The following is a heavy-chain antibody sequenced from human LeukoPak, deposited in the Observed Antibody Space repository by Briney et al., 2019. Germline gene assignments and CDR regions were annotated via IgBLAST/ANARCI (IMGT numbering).Heavy chain of an antibody. J-gene: IGHJ4*02. V-gene: IGHV3-30*18. CDR1: GFTFSSYG. D-gene: IGHD3-22*01. Sequence: GGSLRLSCAASGFTFSSYGMHWVRQAPGKGLEWVAVISYDGSNKCYADSVKGRFTISRDNSKNTLYLQMNSLRAEDTAVYYCAKGRSPYYDSSGYHDYWGQGTLVTVSS. CDR3: AKGRSPYYDSSGYHDY. CDR2: ISYDGSNK.